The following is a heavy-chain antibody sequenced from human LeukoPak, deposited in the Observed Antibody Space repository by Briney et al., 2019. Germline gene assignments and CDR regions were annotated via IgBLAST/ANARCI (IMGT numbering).Heavy chain of an antibody. J-gene: IGHJ4*02. CDR3: ARDWYYYDSSAYSEDY. Sequence: GGSLRLPCAASGFTFSSYSMNWVRQAPGKGLEWVSYISSSSSTIYYADSVKGRFTISRDNAKNSLYLQMNSLRAEDTAVYYCARDWYYYDSSAYSEDYWGQGTLVTVSS. D-gene: IGHD3-22*01. V-gene: IGHV3-48*04. CDR1: GFTFSSYS. CDR2: ISSSSSTI.